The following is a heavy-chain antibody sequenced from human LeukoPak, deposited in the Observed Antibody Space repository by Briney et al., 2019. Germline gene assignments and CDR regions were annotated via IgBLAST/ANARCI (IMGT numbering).Heavy chain of an antibody. CDR3: ARYNYGYDY. CDR2: ISYDGSSK. V-gene: IGHV3-30*03. CDR1: GFTFSRYG. D-gene: IGHD5-18*01. J-gene: IGHJ4*02. Sequence: GRSLRLSCAASGFTFSRYGMHWVRQAPGKGLEWVAVISYDGSSKYYADSVKGRFTISRDNSRNTLYLQMNSLRAEDTAVYYCARYNYGYDYWGQGTLVTVSS.